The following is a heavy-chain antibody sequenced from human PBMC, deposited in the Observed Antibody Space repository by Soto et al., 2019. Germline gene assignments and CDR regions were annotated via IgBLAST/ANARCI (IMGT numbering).Heavy chain of an antibody. CDR2: INHSGST. Sequence: SETLSLTCAVYGGSFSGYYWSWIRQPPGKGLEWIGEINHSGSTNYNPSLKSRVTISVDTSKNQFSLKLSSVTAADTAVYYCARGYCGGDCYSEIFDYWGQGTLVTVSS. D-gene: IGHD2-21*02. V-gene: IGHV4-34*01. CDR1: GGSFSGYY. CDR3: ARGYCGGDCYSEIFDY. J-gene: IGHJ4*02.